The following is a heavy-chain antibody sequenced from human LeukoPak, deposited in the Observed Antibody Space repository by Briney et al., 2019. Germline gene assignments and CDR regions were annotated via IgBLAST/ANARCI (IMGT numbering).Heavy chain of an antibody. CDR2: INHSGST. CDR1: GGSFSGYY. V-gene: IGHV4-34*01. J-gene: IGHJ4*02. CDR3: ASGVLANDFDY. D-gene: IGHD3-3*02. Sequence: PSETLSLTCAVYGGSFSGYYWSWIRQPPGKGLEWIGEINHSGSTNYNPSLKSRVTISVDTSKNQFSLKLSSVTAADTAVYYCASGVLANDFDYWGQGTLVTVSS.